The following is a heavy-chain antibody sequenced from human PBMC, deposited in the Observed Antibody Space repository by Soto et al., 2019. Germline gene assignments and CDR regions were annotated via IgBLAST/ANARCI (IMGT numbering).Heavy chain of an antibody. J-gene: IGHJ4*02. D-gene: IGHD3-10*01. CDR2: VSWNSGRR. CDR1: GFTFDDYG. Sequence: GGSLRLSCGASGFTFDDYGMHWVRQAPGKGLEWVSSVSWNSGRRGYADSVKSRFTISRDNVKNSLYLQMNSLRAEDTALYYCARSGEFSASDYFGFWGQGTLVTVSS. V-gene: IGHV3-9*01. CDR3: ARSGEFSASDYFGF.